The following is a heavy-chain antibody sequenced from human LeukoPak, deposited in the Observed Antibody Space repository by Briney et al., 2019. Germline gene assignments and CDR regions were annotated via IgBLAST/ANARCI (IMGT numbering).Heavy chain of an antibody. J-gene: IGHJ2*01. CDR2: ISWSSGHM. D-gene: IGHD2-15*01. V-gene: IGHV3-9*01. CDR1: EFKFDDYA. CDR3: VRSVVVVAATPTHFDL. Sequence: PGGSLRLSCAAAEFKFDDYAMHWVRQGPGKGLGWVAGISWSSGHMEYAESVKGRFTISRDNARNALYLQMDGLRRDDTALYYCVRSVVVVAATPTHFDLWGRGTQVIVSS.